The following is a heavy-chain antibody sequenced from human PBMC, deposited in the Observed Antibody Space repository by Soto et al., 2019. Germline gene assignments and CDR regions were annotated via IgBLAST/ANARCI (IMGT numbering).Heavy chain of an antibody. J-gene: IGHJ4*02. CDR3: AREGNTGWFIDY. CDR2: ISISSDTI. V-gene: IGHV3-48*02. D-gene: IGHD6-19*01. CDR1: GFSLGTYS. Sequence: GGSLRLSCAASGFSLGTYSMNWARQAPGKGLEWISYISISSDTIYYTDSVKGRFTISRDNAKSSLHLQMNSLRDEDTAVYYCAREGNTGWFIDYWGQGTLVTVSS.